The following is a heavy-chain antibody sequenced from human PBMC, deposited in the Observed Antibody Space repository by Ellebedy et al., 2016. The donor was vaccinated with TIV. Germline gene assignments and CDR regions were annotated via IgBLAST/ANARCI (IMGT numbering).Heavy chain of an antibody. V-gene: IGHV4-39*01. Sequence: MPSETLSLTCTVSGGSISSSSYYWGWIRQPPGKGLEWIGSIYYSGSTYYNPSLKSRVTISVDTSKNQFSLKLSSVTAADTAVYYCARAFYYDSSGSAWYWGQGTLVTVSS. D-gene: IGHD3-22*01. CDR1: GGSISSSSYY. CDR3: ARAFYYDSSGSAWY. CDR2: IYYSGST. J-gene: IGHJ4*02.